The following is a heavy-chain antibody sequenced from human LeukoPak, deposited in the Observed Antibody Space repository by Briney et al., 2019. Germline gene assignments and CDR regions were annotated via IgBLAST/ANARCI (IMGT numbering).Heavy chain of an antibody. J-gene: IGHJ3*02. CDR3: ARPEGFGVVMLGDAFDI. V-gene: IGHV4-39*01. CDR2: IYYSGST. CDR1: GGSISSSSYY. D-gene: IGHD3-3*01. Sequence: SETLSLTCTVSGGSISSSSYYRGWIRQPPGKGLEWIGSIYYSGSTYYNPSLKSRVTISVDTSKNQFSLKLSSVTAADTAVYYCARPEGFGVVMLGDAFDIWGQGTMVTVSS.